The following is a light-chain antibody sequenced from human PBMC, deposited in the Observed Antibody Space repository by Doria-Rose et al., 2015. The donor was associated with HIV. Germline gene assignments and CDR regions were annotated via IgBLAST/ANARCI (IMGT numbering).Light chain of an antibody. CDR2: DGS. CDR3: HQYGTSCT. CDR1: QSFSSTY. Sequence: EIVLTQSPGTLSLSPGERATLSCRASQSFSSTYLAWYKQIPGQAPSRLIYDGSTSSTVIPDRFSASGSGTDVTLTINRLEPEDFALYYCHQYGTSCTFGQGTKVEI. V-gene: IGKV3-20*01. J-gene: IGKJ1*01.